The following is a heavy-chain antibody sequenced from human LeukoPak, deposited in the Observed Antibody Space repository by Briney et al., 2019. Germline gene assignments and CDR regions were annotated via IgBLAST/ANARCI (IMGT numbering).Heavy chain of an antibody. J-gene: IGHJ5*02. CDR2: INPSGGST. Sequence: ASVKVSCKASGYAFTSYYMHWVRQAPGQGLEWMGIINPSGGSTSYAQKFQGRVTMTRDMSTSTVYMELRSLRSDDTAVYYCASRYGDRGWFDPWGQGTLVTVSS. CDR1: GYAFTSYY. V-gene: IGHV1-46*01. D-gene: IGHD4-17*01. CDR3: ASRYGDRGWFDP.